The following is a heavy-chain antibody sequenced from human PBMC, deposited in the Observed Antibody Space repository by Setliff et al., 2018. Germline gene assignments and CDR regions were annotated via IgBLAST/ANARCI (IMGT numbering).Heavy chain of an antibody. V-gene: IGHV1-69*06. CDR2: IIPTFGTA. CDR1: GGTFSSYA. D-gene: IGHD6-19*01. CDR3: ARDPWQWLTTFTSAEYFQH. Sequence: SVKVSCKASGGTFSSYAISWVRQAPGQGLEWMGRIIPTFGTANYAQKFQGRVTITADKSTSTAYMELSSLRSEDTAVYYCARDPWQWLTTFTSAEYFQHWGQGTLVTVSS. J-gene: IGHJ1*01.